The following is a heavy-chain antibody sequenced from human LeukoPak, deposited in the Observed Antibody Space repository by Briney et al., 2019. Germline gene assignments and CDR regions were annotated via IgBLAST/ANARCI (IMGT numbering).Heavy chain of an antibody. CDR2: MNPNSGNT. D-gene: IGHD3-22*01. CDR3: ARGSNYYDSRGFSAHIQH. V-gene: IGHV1-8*01. J-gene: IGHJ1*01. Sequence: ASVKVSCKASGYTFTSYDINWVRQATGQGLEWMGWMNPNSGNTGYAQKFQGRVTMTRNTSISTAYMELSSLRSEDTAVYYCARGSNYYDSRGFSAHIQHWGQGTLVTVSS. CDR1: GYTFTSYD.